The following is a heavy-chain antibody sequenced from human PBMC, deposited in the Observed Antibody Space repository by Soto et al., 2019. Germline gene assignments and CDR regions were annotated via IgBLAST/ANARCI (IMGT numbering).Heavy chain of an antibody. CDR1: GFTFDDYA. CDR3: AKDMGPGDWGDDAFDI. Sequence: EVQLVESGGGLVQPGRSLRLSCAASGFTFDDYAMHWVRQAPGKGLEWVSGISWNSGSIGYADSVKGRFTISRDNAKNSLYLQMNSLRAEDTALYSCAKDMGPGDWGDDAFDIWGQGTMVTVSS. V-gene: IGHV3-9*01. J-gene: IGHJ3*02. D-gene: IGHD7-27*01. CDR2: ISWNSGSI.